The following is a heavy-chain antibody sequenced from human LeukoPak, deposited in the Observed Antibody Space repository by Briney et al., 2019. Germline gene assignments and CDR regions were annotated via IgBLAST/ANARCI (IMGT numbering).Heavy chain of an antibody. V-gene: IGHV4-38-2*02. CDR2: IYHSGST. CDR1: GYSISSGYY. J-gene: IGHJ4*02. Sequence: SETLSLTCTVSGYSISSGYYWGWIRQPPGKGLEWIGSIYHSGSTNYNPSLKSRVTISVDTSKNQFSLKLSSVTAADTAVYYCASLSGYSGYEVDYWGQGTLVTVSS. D-gene: IGHD5-12*01. CDR3: ASLSGYSGYEVDY.